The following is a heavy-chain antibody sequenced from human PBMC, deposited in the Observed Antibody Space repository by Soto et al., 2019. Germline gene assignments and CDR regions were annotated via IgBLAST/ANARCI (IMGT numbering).Heavy chain of an antibody. Sequence: QVQLVQSGAEVKKPGASVKVSCKASGYTFTSYGISWVRQAPGQGLEWMGWISAYNGNTNYAQKLQGRVTMTTDTSTSTAYMELRSLRSDDTAVYYCARDQAYSSGWHHGMLGAFDIWGQGTMVTVSS. J-gene: IGHJ3*02. CDR2: ISAYNGNT. CDR3: ARDQAYSSGWHHGMLGAFDI. CDR1: GYTFTSYG. V-gene: IGHV1-18*01. D-gene: IGHD6-19*01.